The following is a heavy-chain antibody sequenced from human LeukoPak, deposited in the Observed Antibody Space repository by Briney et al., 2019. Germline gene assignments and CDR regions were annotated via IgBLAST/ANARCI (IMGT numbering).Heavy chain of an antibody. Sequence: SQTLSLTCAISGDSASRSTAAWNWIRQSPSRGLEWLGRAYYRSKWSSDYAISVRSRITISPDTSKNQFSLQLNSVAPGDTAVYYCARGVNHLDLWGQGTLVTVSS. D-gene: IGHD1-14*01. J-gene: IGHJ4*01. CDR3: ARGVNHLDL. CDR2: AYYRSKWSS. CDR1: GDSASRSTAA. V-gene: IGHV6-1*01.